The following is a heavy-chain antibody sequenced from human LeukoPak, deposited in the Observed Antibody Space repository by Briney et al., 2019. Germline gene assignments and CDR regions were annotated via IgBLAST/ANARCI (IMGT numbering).Heavy chain of an antibody. Sequence: GASVKVSCKASGGTFSSYAISWVRQAPGQGLEWMGGIIPIFGTANYAQKFQGRVTITTDESTSTAYMELSSLRSEDTAVYYCARDLGASYGDQALDYYGMDVWGQGTTVTVSS. J-gene: IGHJ6*02. V-gene: IGHV1-69*05. CDR3: ARDLGASYGDQALDYYGMDV. CDR1: GGTFSSYA. CDR2: IIPIFGTA. D-gene: IGHD4-17*01.